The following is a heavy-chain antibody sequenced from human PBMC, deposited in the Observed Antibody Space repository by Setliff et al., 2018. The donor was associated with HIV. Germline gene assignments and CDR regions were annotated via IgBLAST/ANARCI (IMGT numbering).Heavy chain of an antibody. J-gene: IGHJ4*02. CDR3: AIPPLESTVTTANYFES. Sequence: KPSETLSLTCAVSGGSFTHDYWTWIRQAPGKGLEWIGEIDHTGRTDYNPSLKSRVTISIGASKFQFSLKLNSVTAADTAVYYCAIPPLESTVTTANYFESWGQGILVTVSS. CDR1: GGSFTHDY. CDR2: IDHTGRT. V-gene: IGHV4-34*01. D-gene: IGHD4-17*01.